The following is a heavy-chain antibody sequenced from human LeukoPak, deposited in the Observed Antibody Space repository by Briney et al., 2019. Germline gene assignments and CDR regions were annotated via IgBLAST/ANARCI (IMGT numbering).Heavy chain of an antibody. CDR3: ASGDVGELDY. CDR2: ISSSSSTI. D-gene: IGHD3-10*01. Sequence: GGSLRLSCAASGFIFSTSTMNWVRQAPGKGLEWVSYISSSSSTIYYADSVKGRFTISRDNAKNSLYLQMNSLRAEDTAVYYCASGDVGELDYWGQGTLVTVSS. V-gene: IGHV3-48*01. CDR1: GFIFSTST. J-gene: IGHJ4*02.